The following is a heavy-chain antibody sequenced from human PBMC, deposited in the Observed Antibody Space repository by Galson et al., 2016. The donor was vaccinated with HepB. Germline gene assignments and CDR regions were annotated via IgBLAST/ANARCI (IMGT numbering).Heavy chain of an antibody. D-gene: IGHD1-26*01. Sequence: SLRLSCAASGFTFSVSALNWVRQAPGKGLEWVSYITSTSTTIYYADSVKGRFTISRDNVRNSLYLQMNSLRDDDTAVYYCAKVGKSGWYVLWGQGTVVTVSS. CDR3: AKVGKSGWYVL. J-gene: IGHJ5*02. CDR2: ITSTSTTI. V-gene: IGHV3-48*02. CDR1: GFTFSVSA.